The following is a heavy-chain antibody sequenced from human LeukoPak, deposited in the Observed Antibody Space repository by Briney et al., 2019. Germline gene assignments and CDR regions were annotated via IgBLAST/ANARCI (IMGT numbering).Heavy chain of an antibody. V-gene: IGHV5-51*01. CDR1: GCSFSNHW. D-gene: IGHD5-24*01. Sequence: GESLKISCKGSGCSFSNHWIGWVRQMPGKGLEWMGIIYPGDSDTRYSPSFQGQVTISADKSINTAYLQWSSLKASDTAMYYCARHVDGYANNCWGQGTLVTVSS. CDR3: ARHVDGYANNC. CDR2: IYPGDSDT. J-gene: IGHJ4*02.